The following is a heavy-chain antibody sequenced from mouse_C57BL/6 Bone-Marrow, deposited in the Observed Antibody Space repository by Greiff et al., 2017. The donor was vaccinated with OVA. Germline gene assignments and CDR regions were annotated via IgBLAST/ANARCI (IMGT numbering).Heavy chain of an antibody. CDR1: GYTFTSYG. CDR2: IYPRSGNT. J-gene: IGHJ3*01. Sequence: VQLVESGAELARPGASVKLSCKASGYTFTSYGISWVKQRTGQGLEWIGEIYPRSGNTYYNAKFKGKATLTADKSSSTAYMELRSLTSEDSAVYFCAKFPWFAYWGQGTLVTVSA. V-gene: IGHV1-81*01. CDR3: AKFPWFAY.